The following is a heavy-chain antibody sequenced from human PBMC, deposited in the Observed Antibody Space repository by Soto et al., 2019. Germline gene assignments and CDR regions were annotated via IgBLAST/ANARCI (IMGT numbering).Heavy chain of an antibody. V-gene: IGHV3-30*09. CDR1: GFTFSYYD. CDR2: ILPGVLNK. CDR3: ARRRTTTASALGY. Sequence: QVQLVESGGGVVQPGGSLRLSCKASGFTFSYYDMRWVRQAPGKGLEWVSVILPGVLNKYYAESVRGRFVISRDNSKNMVHMALNRLRLEETAVDLCARRRTTTASALGYWGQGSLVTVSS. D-gene: IGHD2-15*01. J-gene: IGHJ4*02.